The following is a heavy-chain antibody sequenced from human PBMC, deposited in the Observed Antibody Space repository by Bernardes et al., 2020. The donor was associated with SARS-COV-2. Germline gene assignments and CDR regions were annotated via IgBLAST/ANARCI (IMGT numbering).Heavy chain of an antibody. CDR3: AKDGGSYDILTGYPYYFDY. D-gene: IGHD3-9*01. CDR1: GFTVSSNY. Sequence: GGSLRLSCAASGFTVSSNYMSWVRQAPGKGLEWVSVIYSGGSTYYADSVKGRFTISRDNSKNTLYLQMNSLRAEDTAVYYCAKDGGSYDILTGYPYYFDYWGQGTLVTVSS. V-gene: IGHV3-66*01. J-gene: IGHJ4*02. CDR2: IYSGGST.